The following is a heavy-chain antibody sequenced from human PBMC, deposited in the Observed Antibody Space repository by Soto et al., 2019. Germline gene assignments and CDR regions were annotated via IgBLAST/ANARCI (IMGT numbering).Heavy chain of an antibody. CDR1: GFSFDMYS. V-gene: IGHV3-48*02. J-gene: IGHJ4*02. Sequence: GGSLRLSCAASGFSFDMYSMNWVRQAPGKGLEWVSYISSNSVTIYDTDSGRGRFTISRDNAKNSLYLQMNSLRDEDTAVYYCAREDILGTRSFDYWGQGTLVTVSS. CDR3: AREDILGTRSFDY. CDR2: ISSNSVTI. D-gene: IGHD1-26*01.